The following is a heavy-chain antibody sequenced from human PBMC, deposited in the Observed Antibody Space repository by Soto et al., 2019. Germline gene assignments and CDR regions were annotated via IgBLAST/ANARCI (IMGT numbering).Heavy chain of an antibody. V-gene: IGHV2-5*02. D-gene: IGHD6-6*01. CDR3: AHSKYSRSSFDY. J-gene: IGHJ4*02. Sequence: AGPTLVNPTQTLTLTCTFSGFSLTTSDVGVGWIRQPPGKALEWLALIYWDDDKRYSPSLKSRLTITKAASKNQVVLTMSNMDPVDTATYYCAHSKYSRSSFDYWGQGTLVTVSS. CDR2: IYWDDDK. CDR1: GFSLTTSDVG.